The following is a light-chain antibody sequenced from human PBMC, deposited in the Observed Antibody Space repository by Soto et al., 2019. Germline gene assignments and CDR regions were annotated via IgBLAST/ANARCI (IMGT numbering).Light chain of an antibody. CDR3: QQRYRWPPIT. CDR1: QSILNY. CDR2: SAA. Sequence: DIQLTQSPSSLSASVGDRVIITCRASQSILNYLNWYQHKPGKAPRLLISSAASLRSGVPSRFSGSGSGTDFTLTISSLEPEDFAVYYCQQRYRWPPITFGQGTRLDNK. J-gene: IGKJ5*01. V-gene: IGKV1-39*01.